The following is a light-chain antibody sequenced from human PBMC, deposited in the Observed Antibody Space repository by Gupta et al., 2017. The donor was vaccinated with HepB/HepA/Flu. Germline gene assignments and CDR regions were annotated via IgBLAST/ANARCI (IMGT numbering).Light chain of an antibody. V-gene: IGLV1-47*01. CDR1: SSNVGSNF. Sequence: QSVLTQPPSASGPPGQTVTISCSGSSSNVGSNFVYWYLHLPGTAPKILIYSNNQRPSGVPDRFSGSKSGTSASLAITGLRSEDEADYYCETGDDSLSGTGWVFGGGTKLTVL. J-gene: IGLJ3*02. CDR3: ETGDDSLSGTGWV. CDR2: SNN.